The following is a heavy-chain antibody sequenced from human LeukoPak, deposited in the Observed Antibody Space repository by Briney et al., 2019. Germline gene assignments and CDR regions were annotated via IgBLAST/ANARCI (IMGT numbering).Heavy chain of an antibody. V-gene: IGHV1-2*02. CDR3: ARARRSLSTMVRGVSQYYFDY. D-gene: IGHD3-10*01. CDR2: MNPNSGNT. CDR1: GYTFTSYD. J-gene: IGHJ4*02. Sequence: ASVKVSCKASGYTFTSYDINWVRQATGQGLEWMGWMNPNSGNTNYAQKFQGRVTMTRDTSISTAYMELSRLRSDDTAVYYCARARRSLSTMVRGVSQYYFDYWGQGTLVTVSS.